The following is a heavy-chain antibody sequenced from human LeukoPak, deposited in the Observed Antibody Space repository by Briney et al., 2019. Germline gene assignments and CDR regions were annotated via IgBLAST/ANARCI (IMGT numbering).Heavy chain of an antibody. CDR3: TRDTGTTGEVKFDP. D-gene: IGHD4-17*01. Sequence: TLSLTCTVSGNSFGDYYWSWIRQPAGKGLEWIGRIYTSGSTTYNPSLKSRVTMSVDTSKSQFSLNLMSVTAADTAVYYCTRDTGTTGEVKFDPWGQGTLVTVSS. J-gene: IGHJ5*02. CDR2: IYTSGST. V-gene: IGHV4-4*07. CDR1: GNSFGDYY.